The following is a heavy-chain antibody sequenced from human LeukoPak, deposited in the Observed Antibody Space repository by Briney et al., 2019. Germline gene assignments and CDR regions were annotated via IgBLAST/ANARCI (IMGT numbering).Heavy chain of an antibody. V-gene: IGHV3-23*01. CDR3: AKDPHTGYSFAY. CDR1: GFTFSSYA. CDR2: LSGSGGST. D-gene: IGHD5-18*01. Sequence: GGSLRLSCASSGFTFSSYAMSWVRQAPGKGLEWVSSLSGSGGSTYYADSVKGRFTISRDNSKNTLYLQMNSLRVEDTAVYYCAKDPHTGYSFAYWGQGTLVTVSS. J-gene: IGHJ4*02.